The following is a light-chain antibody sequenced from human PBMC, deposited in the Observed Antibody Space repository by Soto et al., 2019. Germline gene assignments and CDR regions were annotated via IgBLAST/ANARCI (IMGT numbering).Light chain of an antibody. J-gene: IGKJ1*01. V-gene: IGKV3-20*01. CDR1: QSVSSNY. CDR2: GAS. Sequence: ESVLTQSPGTLSLSPGERATLSCRACQSVSSNYLAWYQQKPGQAPRLLIYGASTRATGIPDRFSGSGSGTDFTLTISRLEPEDSAVYYCQQYGSSPTWTFGQGTKVEI. CDR3: QQYGSSPTWT.